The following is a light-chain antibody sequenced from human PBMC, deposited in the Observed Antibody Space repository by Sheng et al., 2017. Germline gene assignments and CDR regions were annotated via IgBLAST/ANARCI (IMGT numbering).Light chain of an antibody. CDR3: CSYTSSSTLV. CDR2: DVN. V-gene: IGLV2-14*02. CDR1: SSDVGSYNL. J-gene: IGLJ1*01. Sequence: QSALTQPASVSGSPGQSITISCTGTSSDVGSYNLVSWYQQHPGKAPKLMIYDVNRRPSGVSNRFSGSKSGNTASLTISGLQAEDEAYYYCCSYTSSSTLVFGTGTKVTVL.